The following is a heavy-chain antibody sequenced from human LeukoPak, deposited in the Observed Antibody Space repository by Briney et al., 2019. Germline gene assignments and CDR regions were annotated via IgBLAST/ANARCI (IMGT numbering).Heavy chain of an antibody. CDR2: IRNSGSST. J-gene: IGHJ4*02. V-gene: IGHV3-23*01. Sequence: GGSLRLSCAASGFTFSSYGMNWVRQAPGKGLEWVSTIRNSGSSTSYADSVKGRFTISRDNSKNTLYLQMNSLRAEDTAVYYCAKDRLLRVFDYWGQGTLVTVSS. CDR3: AKDRLLRVFDY. D-gene: IGHD1-26*01. CDR1: GFTFSSYG.